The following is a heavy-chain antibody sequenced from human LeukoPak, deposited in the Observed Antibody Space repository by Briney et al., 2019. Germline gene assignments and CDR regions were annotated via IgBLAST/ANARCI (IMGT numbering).Heavy chain of an antibody. CDR2: INPNSGGT. CDR1: GYTFTGYY. Sequence: ASVKVSCKASGYTFTGYYMHWVRQAPGQGLEWMGWINPNSGGTNYAQKFQGRVTMTRDTSISTAYMELSRLRSDDTAVYYCASGYGDRYYYYYYMDVWGKGTTVTVSS. V-gene: IGHV1-2*02. CDR3: ASGYGDRYYYYYYMDV. D-gene: IGHD4-17*01. J-gene: IGHJ6*03.